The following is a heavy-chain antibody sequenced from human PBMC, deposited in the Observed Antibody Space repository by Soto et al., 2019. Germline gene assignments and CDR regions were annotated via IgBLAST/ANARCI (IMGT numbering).Heavy chain of an antibody. J-gene: IGHJ4*02. CDR2: ISWNSGRI. CDR3: AKDKGIALNLFDY. CDR1: GFTFDDYA. D-gene: IGHD6-13*01. V-gene: IGHV3-9*01. Sequence: EVQLVESGGGLVQPGRSLRLFCAASGFTFDDYAMHWVRQAPGKGLEWVSGISWNSGRIGYADSVKGRFTISRDNAKNSLYLQMNSLRAEDTALYYCAKDKGIALNLFDYWGQGTLVTVSS.